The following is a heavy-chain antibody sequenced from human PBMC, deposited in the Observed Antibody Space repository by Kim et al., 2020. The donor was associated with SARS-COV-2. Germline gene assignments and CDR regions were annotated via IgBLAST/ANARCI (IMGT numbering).Heavy chain of an antibody. Sequence: GGSLRLSCAASGFTFSNAWLSWVRQAPGKGLEWVGRIKGKIDGGTTDYATPVKGRFTISRDDSKTTLYLQMDSLKSEDTGVYFCTTGRNTNSGYWGHGTLVPVSS. D-gene: IGHD2-2*01. CDR3: TTGRNTNSGY. J-gene: IGHJ4*01. CDR1: GFTFSNAW. V-gene: IGHV3-15*01. CDR2: IKGKIDGGTT.